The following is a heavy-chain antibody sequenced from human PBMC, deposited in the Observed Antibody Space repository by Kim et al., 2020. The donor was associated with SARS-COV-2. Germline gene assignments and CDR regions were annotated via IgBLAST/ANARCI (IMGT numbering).Heavy chain of an antibody. Sequence: GGSLRLSCAASGFTFSSYEMNWVRQAPGKGLEWVSYISSSGSTIYYADSVKGRFTISRDNAKNSLYLQMNSLRAEDTAVYYCARGRTYYDILTGPKQLDYWGQGTLVTDSS. V-gene: IGHV3-48*03. D-gene: IGHD3-9*01. CDR1: GFTFSSYE. CDR3: ARGRTYYDILTGPKQLDY. CDR2: ISSSGSTI. J-gene: IGHJ4*02.